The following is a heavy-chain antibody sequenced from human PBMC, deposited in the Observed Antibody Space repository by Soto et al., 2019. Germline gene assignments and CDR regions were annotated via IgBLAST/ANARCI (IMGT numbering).Heavy chain of an antibody. Sequence: GESLKIACQGSGYIFSNYWIGWVRQMPGKGLEWMGILFPGDSDTEYSPSFQGQVTISVNKSITTAYLLFTSLKASDTAIYSCARLPNLYSPYFDYWGQGTLVTVSS. J-gene: IGHJ4*02. CDR2: LFPGDSDT. D-gene: IGHD1-26*01. CDR1: GYIFSNYW. V-gene: IGHV5-51*01. CDR3: ARLPNLYSPYFDY.